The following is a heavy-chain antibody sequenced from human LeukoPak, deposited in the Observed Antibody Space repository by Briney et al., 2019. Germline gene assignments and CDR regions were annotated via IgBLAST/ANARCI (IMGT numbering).Heavy chain of an antibody. CDR2: THTDTSA. CDR1: GFLVSNNH. D-gene: IGHD7-27*01. V-gene: IGHV3-66*02. CDR3: ARESWGPVGP. Sequence: PGGSLRLSCAASGFLVSNNHMSWVRQAPGKGLEWVSLTHTDTSAYYADSVKGRFTISRDNSKNTLNLQMNSLRVEDTAVYYCARESWGPVGPWGQGTLVTVSS. J-gene: IGHJ5*02.